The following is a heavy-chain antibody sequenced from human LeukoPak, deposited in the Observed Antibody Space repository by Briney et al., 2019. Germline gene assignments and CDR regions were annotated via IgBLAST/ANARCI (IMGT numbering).Heavy chain of an antibody. D-gene: IGHD5-24*01. Sequence: GGSLRLSCAASGFTFSSYAVSWVRQAPGQGLEWVPVISGGGSSTYYADSVKGRFTISRDNSKSTLYLQMNSLRAEDTAIFYCAKRQTWLQRYYFDYWGQGTLVTVSS. CDR2: ISGGGSST. J-gene: IGHJ4*02. CDR1: GFTFSSYA. V-gene: IGHV3-23*01. CDR3: AKRQTWLQRYYFDY.